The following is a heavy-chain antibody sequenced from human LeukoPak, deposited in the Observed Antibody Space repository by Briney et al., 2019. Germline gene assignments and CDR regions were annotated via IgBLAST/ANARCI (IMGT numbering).Heavy chain of an antibody. Sequence: EASVKVSCKASGYTFTRYAMNWLRQAPGQGLEWMGLINPNTGNPTYAQAFTGRFVFSLDTSVSTAYLQISSLNTEDTAVYYCAIDQPVAGVSNFDSWGQGTLVTVSS. D-gene: IGHD6-19*01. CDR3: AIDQPVAGVSNFDS. CDR1: GYTFTRYA. J-gene: IGHJ4*02. CDR2: INPNTGNP. V-gene: IGHV7-4-1*02.